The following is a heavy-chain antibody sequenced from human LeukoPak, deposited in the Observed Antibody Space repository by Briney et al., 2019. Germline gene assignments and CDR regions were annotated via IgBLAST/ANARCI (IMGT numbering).Heavy chain of an antibody. Sequence: PSETLSLTCAVYGGSFSGYYWSWIRQPPGKGLEWIGEINHSGSTNYNPSLKSRVTISVDTSKNQFSLKLSSVTAADTAVYYCASPNGRYCSGGSCPVGYFDYWGQGTLVTVSS. CDR2: INHSGST. V-gene: IGHV4-34*01. J-gene: IGHJ4*02. CDR3: ASPNGRYCSGGSCPVGYFDY. CDR1: GGSFSGYY. D-gene: IGHD2-15*01.